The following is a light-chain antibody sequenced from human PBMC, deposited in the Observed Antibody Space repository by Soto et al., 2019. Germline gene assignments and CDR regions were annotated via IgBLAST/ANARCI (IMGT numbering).Light chain of an antibody. V-gene: IGLV2-14*01. Sequence: QSALTQPASVSGSPGQSITISCTGTSSDVGGYNYVSWYQQHPGKAPKLMIYEVSNRPSGVSNRFSGSKSGNTASLTISGLQVGDEADYYCRSYTSRNTYVFGTGTKRTVL. CDR2: EVS. CDR3: RSYTSRNTYV. CDR1: SSDVGGYNY. J-gene: IGLJ1*01.